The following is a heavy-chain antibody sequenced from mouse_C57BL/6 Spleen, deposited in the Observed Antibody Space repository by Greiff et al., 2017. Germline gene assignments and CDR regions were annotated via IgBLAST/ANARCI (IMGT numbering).Heavy chain of an antibody. CDR3: ARGGFITTVVDAMDY. V-gene: IGHV1-26*01. J-gene: IGHJ4*01. Sequence: VQLQQSGPELVKPGASVKISCKASGYTFTDYYMNWVKQSHGKSLEWIGDINPNNGGTSYNQKFKGKATLTVDKSSSTAYMELRSLTSEDSAVYYCARGGFITTVVDAMDYWGQGTSVTVSS. CDR1: GYTFTDYY. CDR2: INPNNGGT. D-gene: IGHD1-1*01.